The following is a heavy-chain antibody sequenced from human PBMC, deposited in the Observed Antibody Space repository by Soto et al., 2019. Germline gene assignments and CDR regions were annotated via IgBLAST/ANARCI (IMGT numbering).Heavy chain of an antibody. Sequence: SETLSLTCTVSVGSISIGDYYLIWIRQPPGKGLEWIGYIYYSGSTYYNPTPKSRVTISVDTSKNQFSLKLSSVTAADTAAYYWARGSMVWGPNYGMDVWGQGKTVTVAS. D-gene: IGHD3-10*01. CDR2: IYYSGST. CDR1: VGSISIGDYY. V-gene: IGHV4-30-4*01. CDR3: ARGSMVWGPNYGMDV. J-gene: IGHJ6*02.